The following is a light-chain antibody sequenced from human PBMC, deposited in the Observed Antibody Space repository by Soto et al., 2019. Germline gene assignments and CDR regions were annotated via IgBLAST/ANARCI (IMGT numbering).Light chain of an antibody. Sequence: QAVVTQPPSASGTPGQRVTISCSGSSSNIGSNTVNWYQQLPGTAPKLLIYTNNQRPSGVPDRFSGSKSGTSASLAISGLQSEDEADYYCAAWDGSLNGCVFGTGTKLTVL. CDR1: SSNIGSNT. J-gene: IGLJ1*01. CDR2: TNN. V-gene: IGLV1-44*01. CDR3: AAWDGSLNGCV.